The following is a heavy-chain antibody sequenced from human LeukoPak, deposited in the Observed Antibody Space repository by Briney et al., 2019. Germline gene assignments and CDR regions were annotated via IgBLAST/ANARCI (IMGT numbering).Heavy chain of an antibody. CDR3: ASLPRRIVGATTEIDY. D-gene: IGHD1-26*01. Sequence: SETLSLTCAVSGVSISSSNSYWGWIRQPPGKGLEWIGSIYYSGNTYYNASLKSRVTISVDTSKNQFSLKLSSVTAADTAVYYCASLPRRIVGATTEIDYWGQGTLVTVSS. J-gene: IGHJ4*02. CDR2: IYYSGNT. CDR1: GVSISSSNSY. V-gene: IGHV4-39*01.